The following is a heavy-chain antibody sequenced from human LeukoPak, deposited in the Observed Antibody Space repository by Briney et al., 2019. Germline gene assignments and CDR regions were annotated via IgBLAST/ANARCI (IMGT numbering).Heavy chain of an antibody. CDR2: ISGSGGTT. J-gene: IGHJ4*02. D-gene: IGHD3-22*01. V-gene: IGHV3-23*01. CDR3: AKGSRSSGHYSDY. Sequence: GGSLRLSCAASGFTFSSYAMSWVRQTPGKGLDWVSVISGSGGTTDYAESVKGRFTSSRDNSNNTLYLQMNSLRAEDTAVYYCAKGSRSSGHYSDYWGQGTLVTVSS. CDR1: GFTFSSYA.